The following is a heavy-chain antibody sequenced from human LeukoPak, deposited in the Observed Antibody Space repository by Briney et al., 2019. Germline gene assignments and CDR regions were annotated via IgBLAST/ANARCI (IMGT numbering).Heavy chain of an antibody. J-gene: IGHJ4*02. V-gene: IGHV3-23*01. CDR3: AKGSWYDSSGYYFYFDY. CDR2: ISGSGGST. CDR1: GFTFSSYA. Sequence: GGSLRLSCAASGFTFSSYAMSWVRQAPGKGLEWVSAISGSGGSTYYADSVKGRFTISRDNSKNTLYLQMNSLRAEDTAVYYCAKGSWYDSSGYYFYFDYWGQGTLVTVSS. D-gene: IGHD3-22*01.